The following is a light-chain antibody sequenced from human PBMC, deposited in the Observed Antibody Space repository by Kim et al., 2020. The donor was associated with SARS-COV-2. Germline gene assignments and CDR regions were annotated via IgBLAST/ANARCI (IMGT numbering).Light chain of an antibody. CDR2: KSS. J-gene: IGKJ1*01. V-gene: IGKV1-5*03. CDR1: QSITIW. Sequence: DIQMTQSPSTLYASVGDRVTITCRASQSITIWLAWYQQKPGKAPKLLIYKSSRLESGVPSRFSGSGSGTEFTLTISSLQPDDFATYYCQQYSRPSAWTFGEGTKVDIK. CDR3: QQYSRPSAWT.